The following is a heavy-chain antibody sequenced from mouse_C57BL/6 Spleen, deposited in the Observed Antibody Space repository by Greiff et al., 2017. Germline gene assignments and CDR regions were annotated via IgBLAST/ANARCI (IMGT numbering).Heavy chain of an antibody. CDR3: ANFNTTDYYAMDY. Sequence: EVKLVESGGGLVKPGGSLKLSCAASGFTFSDYGMHWVRQAPEKGLEWVAYISSGSSTLYYADTVKGRFTISRDHAKNTLFLQMTSLRSEDTAMYYCANFNTTDYYAMDYWGQGTSVTVSS. CDR2: ISSGSSTL. D-gene: IGHD1-1*01. CDR1: GFTFSDYG. V-gene: IGHV5-17*01. J-gene: IGHJ4*01.